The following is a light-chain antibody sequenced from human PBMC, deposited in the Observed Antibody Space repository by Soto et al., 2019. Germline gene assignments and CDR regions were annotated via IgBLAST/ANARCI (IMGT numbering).Light chain of an antibody. CDR2: DAS. V-gene: IGKV1-5*01. CDR1: QSIGSY. J-gene: IGKJ1*01. CDR3: HQYNRFSPWT. Sequence: DIPMTQSPSSLSASVGARVTITCRASQSIGSYFNWYQQKPGKAPKLLIYDASRLKSGVPSRFSCRGSWTEFTLTITSLQPDDFATYYCHQYNRFSPWTVGQGTKVDI.